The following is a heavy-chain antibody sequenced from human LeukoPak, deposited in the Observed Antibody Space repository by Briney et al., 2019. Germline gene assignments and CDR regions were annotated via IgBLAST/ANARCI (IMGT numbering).Heavy chain of an antibody. V-gene: IGHV4-61*02. D-gene: IGHD2-8*01. Sequence: SETLSLICSLSGGSISSGRYCWTWIRQPAGKGLEWIGRISTTGSSNYNPSLKSRVTISVDTSKDQFSLRLSSVTAADTAVYYCATARRCSNGVCSSIGLDYWGQGTLVTVSS. CDR2: ISTTGSS. J-gene: IGHJ4*02. CDR1: GGSISSGRYC. CDR3: ATARRCSNGVCSSIGLDY.